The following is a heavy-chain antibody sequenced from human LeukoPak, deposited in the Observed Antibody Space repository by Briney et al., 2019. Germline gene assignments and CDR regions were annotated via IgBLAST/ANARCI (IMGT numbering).Heavy chain of an antibody. CDR2: INHSGST. CDR1: GGSFSGYY. CDR3: AGCPDYYDSSGYLN. J-gene: IGHJ4*02. D-gene: IGHD3-22*01. Sequence: PSETLSLTCAVYGGSFSGYYWSWIRQPPGKGLEWIGEINHSGSTNYNPSLKSRVTISVDTSKNQFSLKLSSVTAADTAVYYCAGCPDYYDSSGYLNWGQGTLVTVSS. V-gene: IGHV4-34*01.